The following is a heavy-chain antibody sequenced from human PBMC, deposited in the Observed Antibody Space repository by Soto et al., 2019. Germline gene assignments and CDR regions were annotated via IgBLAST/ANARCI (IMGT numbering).Heavy chain of an antibody. J-gene: IGHJ6*02. CDR2: ISAYNGNT. D-gene: IGHD2-2*01. CDR1: GYTFTSYG. CDR3: ATSVPNGDIVVVPAAMFPYYYYGMDV. Sequence: ASVKVSCKASGYTFTSYGISWVRQAPGQGLEWMGWISAYNGNTNYAQKLQGRVTTTTDTSTSTAYMELRSLRSDDTAVYYCATSVPNGDIVVVPAAMFPYYYYGMDVWGQGTTVTVSS. V-gene: IGHV1-18*01.